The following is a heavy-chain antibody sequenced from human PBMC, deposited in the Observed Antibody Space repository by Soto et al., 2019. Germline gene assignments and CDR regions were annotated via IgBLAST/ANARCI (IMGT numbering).Heavy chain of an antibody. CDR2: IKQDGSEK. Sequence: PGGSLRLSCAASGFTFSRYWMSWVGQSPGKGLGWVANIKQDGSEKYYVDSVKGRFTISRDNAKNSLYLQMNSLRAEDTAVYYCARGRPPEYYDFWSGYYGPRYYYGMDVWGQGTTVTVSS. V-gene: IGHV3-7*01. D-gene: IGHD3-3*01. CDR3: ARGRPPEYYDFWSGYYGPRYYYGMDV. CDR1: GFTFSRYW. J-gene: IGHJ6*02.